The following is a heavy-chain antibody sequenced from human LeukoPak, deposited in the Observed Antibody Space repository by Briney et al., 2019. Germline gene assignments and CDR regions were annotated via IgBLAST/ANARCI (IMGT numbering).Heavy chain of an antibody. J-gene: IGHJ4*02. CDR1: GFTFSTYA. CDR3: AREKPWFGDVCIDF. CDR2: IKQDGSEK. D-gene: IGHD3-10*01. V-gene: IGHV3-7*05. Sequence: GGSLRLSCAASGFTFSTYAMSWVRQAPGKGLEWVANIKQDGSEKYYVDSVKGRFTISRDNAKNSLYLQMNSLRAEDTAVYYCAREKPWFGDVCIDFWGQGTLVTVSS.